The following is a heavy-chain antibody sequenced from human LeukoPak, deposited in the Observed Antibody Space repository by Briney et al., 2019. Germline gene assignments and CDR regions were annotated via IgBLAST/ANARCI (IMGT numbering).Heavy chain of an antibody. V-gene: IGHV3-21*04. D-gene: IGHD5-24*01. CDR1: GFTFSSYS. Sequence: GGSLRLSCAASGFTFSSYSMNWVRQAPWKGLEWVSSISSSSSYIYYADSVKGRFTISRDSSKNTVSLQMNSLRAEDTAIYFCARVPPPFTMYYMDVWGKGTPVIVSS. CDR2: ISSSSSYI. CDR3: ARVPPPFTMYYMDV. J-gene: IGHJ6*03.